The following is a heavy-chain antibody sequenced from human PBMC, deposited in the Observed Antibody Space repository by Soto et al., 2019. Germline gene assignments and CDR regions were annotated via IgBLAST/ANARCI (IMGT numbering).Heavy chain of an antibody. D-gene: IGHD3-22*01. Sequence: QVQLQESGPGLVKPSQTLSLTCTVSGGSISSCGYYWSWIRQHPGKGLEWIGYIYYSGSTYYNPSLESRVTISVDTSKNQFSLKLSSVTAADTAVYYCARDSRGYYDSSGFDYWGQGTLVTVSS. CDR2: IYYSGST. CDR1: GGSISSCGYY. V-gene: IGHV4-31*03. CDR3: ARDSRGYYDSSGFDY. J-gene: IGHJ4*02.